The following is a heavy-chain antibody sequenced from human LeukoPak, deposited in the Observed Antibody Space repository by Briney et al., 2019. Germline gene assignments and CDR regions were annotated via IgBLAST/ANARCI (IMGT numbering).Heavy chain of an antibody. CDR2: ITSGGAP. Sequence: GGSLRLSCAASGFTFSNYAVMWVRQAPGQGLEWVSAITSGGAPKYADSVKGRFTISRDNSKNTLYLQMNSLRVEDTAQYFCARDPNGDYIGAFEFWGQGTGVTVSS. CDR1: GFTFSNYA. D-gene: IGHD4-17*01. V-gene: IGHV3-23*01. CDR3: ARDPNGDYIGAFEF. J-gene: IGHJ3*01.